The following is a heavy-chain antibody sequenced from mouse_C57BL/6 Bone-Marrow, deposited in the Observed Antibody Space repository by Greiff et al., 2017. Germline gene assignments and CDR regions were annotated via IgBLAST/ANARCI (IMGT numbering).Heavy chain of an antibody. CDR3: ARNGDYDYDRWYFDV. CDR2: IYPRSGNT. J-gene: IGHJ1*03. D-gene: IGHD2-4*01. V-gene: IGHV1-81*01. Sequence: QVQLQQSGAELARPGASVKLSCKASGYTFTSSGISWVKQRTGQGLEWIGEIYPRSGNTYYNEKFKGKATLTADKSSSTAYMELRSLTSEDSAVYFCARNGDYDYDRWYFDVWGTGTTVTVSS. CDR1: GYTFTSSG.